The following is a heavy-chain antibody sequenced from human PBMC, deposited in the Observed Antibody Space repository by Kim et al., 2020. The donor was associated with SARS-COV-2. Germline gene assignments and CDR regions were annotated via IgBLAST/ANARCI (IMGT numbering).Heavy chain of an antibody. Sequence: GGSLRLSCAASGFSFSDYAMSWVRQAPGKGLEWVSIASGSGAITYYSDSVKGRFTISRDNSNNTVFLQMSSLRAEDTAAYYCAKEMVIIRAGSLTSWFDPWGQGTLVTVSS. CDR2: ASGSGAIT. V-gene: IGHV3-23*01. CDR1: GFSFSDYA. J-gene: IGHJ5*02. CDR3: AKEMVIIRAGSLTSWFDP. D-gene: IGHD6-19*01.